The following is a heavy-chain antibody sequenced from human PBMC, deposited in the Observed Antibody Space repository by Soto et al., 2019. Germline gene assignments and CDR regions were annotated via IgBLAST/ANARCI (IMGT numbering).Heavy chain of an antibody. V-gene: IGHV1-18*01. CDR3: ARDLRYYYDSSGSYSPGFDY. CDR2: ISAYNGNT. J-gene: IGHJ4*02. CDR1: GYTFTSCG. D-gene: IGHD3-22*01. Sequence: GASVKVSCKASGYTFTSCGISWVRQAPGQGLEWTGWISAYNGNTNYAQKLQGRVTMTTDTSTSTAYMELRSLGSDDTAVYYCARDLRYYYDSSGSYSPGFDYWGQGTLVTVSS.